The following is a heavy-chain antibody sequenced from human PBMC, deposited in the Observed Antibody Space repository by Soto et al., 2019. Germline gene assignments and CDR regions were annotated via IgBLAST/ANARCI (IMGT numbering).Heavy chain of an antibody. Sequence: EVQLVESGGGLVQPGGSLRLSCAASGFTFSSYWMHWVRQAPGKGLVWVSRMNSDGSSTSYADSVKGRFTISRDNAKNTLYLQMNSLRAEDTAVYYCARDWFYYDSSGYYLDAFDIWGQGTMVTVSS. CDR1: GFTFSSYW. D-gene: IGHD3-22*01. V-gene: IGHV3-74*01. CDR3: ARDWFYYDSSGYYLDAFDI. CDR2: MNSDGSST. J-gene: IGHJ3*02.